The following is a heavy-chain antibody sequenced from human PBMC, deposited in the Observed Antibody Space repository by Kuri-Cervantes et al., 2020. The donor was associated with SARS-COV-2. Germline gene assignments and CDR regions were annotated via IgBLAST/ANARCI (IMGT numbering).Heavy chain of an antibody. V-gene: IGHV1-8*01. CDR3: ARGVRGNWDSQHNYYYYMDV. J-gene: IGHJ6*03. D-gene: IGHD1-7*01. CDR1: GYTFKNND. Sequence: VSVQVSCKDSGYTFKNNDINWVRQAPGQGLEWVGWVKPDNGRAGFAEKLQGRVTISSDSSMNTVYLDLYSLRSGNPAVYYCARGVRGNWDSQHNYYYYMDVWGKGTTVTVSS. CDR2: VKPDNGRA.